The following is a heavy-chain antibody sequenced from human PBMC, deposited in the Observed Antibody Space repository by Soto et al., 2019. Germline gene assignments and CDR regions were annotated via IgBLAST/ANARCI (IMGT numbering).Heavy chain of an antibody. Sequence: PSETLSLTCTVSGGSISSHSWSWIRQPPGEGLEWIGHVYYSGSTNYNPSLKSRVTISVDTSKNRFSLRLSSVTAADTAVYYCARVWGGAFDFWGQGTMVTVSS. CDR2: VYYSGST. CDR1: GGSISSHS. D-gene: IGHD3-10*01. V-gene: IGHV4-59*11. J-gene: IGHJ3*01. CDR3: ARVWGGAFDF.